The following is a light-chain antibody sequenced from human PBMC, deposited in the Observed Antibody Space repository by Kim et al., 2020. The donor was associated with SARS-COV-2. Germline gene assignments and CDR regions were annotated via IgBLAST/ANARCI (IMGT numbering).Light chain of an antibody. CDR1: SSNIGSNT. CDR2: SNN. V-gene: IGLV1-44*01. CDR3: AAWDDSLNGQV. Sequence: ELTQPPSASGTPGQRVTISCSGSSSNIGSNTVNWYQQLPGTAPKLLIYSNNQRPSGVPDRFSGSKSGTSASLAISGFQSEDEADYYCAAWDDSLNGQVFGGGTQLTVL. J-gene: IGLJ3*02.